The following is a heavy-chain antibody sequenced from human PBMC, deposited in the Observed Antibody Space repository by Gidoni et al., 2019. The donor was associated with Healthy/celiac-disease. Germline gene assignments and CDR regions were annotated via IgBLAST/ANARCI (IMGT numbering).Heavy chain of an antibody. D-gene: IGHD5-12*01. CDR3: ARHTEMATISSPFDY. CDR2: IYYCGST. CDR1: SGSIRSNSYY. J-gene: IGHJ4*02. Sequence: QLQLQGSGPGLVKPSETLSVTCTVSSGSIRSNSYYWGWIRQPPGKGLEWIGRIYYCGSTYYNPSLKSRVTISVDTSKNQFSLKLSSVTAADTAVYYCARHTEMATISSPFDYWGQGTLVTVSS. V-gene: IGHV4-39*01.